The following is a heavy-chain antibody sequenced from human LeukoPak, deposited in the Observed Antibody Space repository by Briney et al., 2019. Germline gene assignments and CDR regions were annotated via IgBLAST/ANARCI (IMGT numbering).Heavy chain of an antibody. CDR3: ARGLSVWTGYYYYYGMDA. V-gene: IGHV4-59*01. CDR2: IYYSGST. J-gene: IGHJ6*02. CDR1: GGSISNYY. Sequence: SETLSLTCSVSGGSISNYYWSWIRQPPGMGLEWIGNIYYSGSTDYNPSLKSPVTMSVDTSKNQFSLKMSSVTAADTAVYYCARGLSVWTGYYYYYGMDAWGLGTTVTVSS. D-gene: IGHD1-1*01.